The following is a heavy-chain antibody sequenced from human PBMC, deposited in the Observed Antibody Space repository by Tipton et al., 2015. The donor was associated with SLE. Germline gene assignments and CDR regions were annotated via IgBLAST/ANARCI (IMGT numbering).Heavy chain of an antibody. D-gene: IGHD4-17*01. CDR3: AIHTDRDYFNY. CDR1: GYSFTSYW. CDR2: IYPGDSDT. J-gene: IGHJ4*02. Sequence: QLVQSGAEVKKPGESLKISCKGSGYSFTSYWTGWVRQMPGKGLEWMGIIYPGDSDTRYRPSFQGQVTISADKSISTTYLQWISLKASDTAKYDCAIHTDRDYFNYWGQGTLVTVSS. V-gene: IGHV5-51*01.